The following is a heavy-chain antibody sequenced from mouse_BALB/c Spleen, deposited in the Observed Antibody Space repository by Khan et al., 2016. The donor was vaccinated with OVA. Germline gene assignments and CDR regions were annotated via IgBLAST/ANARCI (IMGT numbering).Heavy chain of an antibody. CDR2: IWAGGST. J-gene: IGHJ4*01. D-gene: IGHD2-10*01. CDR3: ARETTYYGNYEAMDY. CDR1: GFSLTNYG. Sequence: QVQLKESGPGLVAPSQSLSITCTVSGFSLTNYGVHWVRQPPGKGLEWLGVIWAGGSTNYNSALMSRLSIRKDNSRSQVFLKLNSLRTDDTARYYCARETTYYGNYEAMDYWGQGTSVTVSS. V-gene: IGHV2-9*02.